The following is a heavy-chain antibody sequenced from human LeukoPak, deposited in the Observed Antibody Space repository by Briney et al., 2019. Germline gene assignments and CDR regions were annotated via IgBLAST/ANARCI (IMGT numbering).Heavy chain of an antibody. CDR1: AFTFSSYW. Sequence: GGSLRLSCAGSAFTFSSYWMSWVRQAPGKGPEWVANIKDDGSEKYYLDSVKGRFTISRDNAKNSLYLQMNSLRPEDTAVYFCARDRHVPGLYYYYMDVWGKGTTVTVSS. CDR2: IKDDGSEK. V-gene: IGHV3-7*01. CDR3: ARDRHVPGLYYYYMDV. J-gene: IGHJ6*03. D-gene: IGHD6-6*01.